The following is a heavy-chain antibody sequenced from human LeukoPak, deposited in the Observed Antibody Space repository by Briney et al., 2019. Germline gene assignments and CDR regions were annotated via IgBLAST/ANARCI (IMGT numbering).Heavy chain of an antibody. V-gene: IGHV3-23*01. CDR2: ISGSGGRT. CDR3: AKGGESYRTGLDY. J-gene: IGHJ4*02. Sequence: PGGSLRLSCAASGFTFSSYSMNWVRQAPGKGLEWVSAISGSGGRTYHADSVKGRFTISRDNSKNTLYLQMNSLRAEDTAVYYCAKGGESYRTGLDYWGQGTLVTVSS. D-gene: IGHD1-26*01. CDR1: GFTFSSYS.